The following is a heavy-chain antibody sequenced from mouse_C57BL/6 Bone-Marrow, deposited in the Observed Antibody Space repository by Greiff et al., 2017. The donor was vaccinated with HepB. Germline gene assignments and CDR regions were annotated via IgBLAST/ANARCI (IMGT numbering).Heavy chain of an antibody. J-gene: IGHJ3*01. D-gene: IGHD1-1*01. CDR1: GFTFSDYG. Sequence: VQLKESGGGLVKPGGSLKLSCAASGFTFSDYGMHWVRQAPEKGLEWVAYISSGSSTIYYADTVKGRFTISRDNAKNTLFLQMTSLRSEDTAMYYCASPYYYGSSYDFAYWCQGTLVTVSA. V-gene: IGHV5-17*01. CDR3: ASPYYYGSSYDFAY. CDR2: ISSGSSTI.